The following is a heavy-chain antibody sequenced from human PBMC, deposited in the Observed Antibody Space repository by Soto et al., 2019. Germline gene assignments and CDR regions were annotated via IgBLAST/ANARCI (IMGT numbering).Heavy chain of an antibody. J-gene: IGHJ6*02. Sequence: ASVKVSCKASGYSFTDYHIHWVRQAPGQGLEWLGRINPKSGGTSTAQKFQGRVTMTTDTSISTASMELTRLTSDDTAIYYCARGDSTDCSNGVCSFFYNHDMDVWGQGTTVTVSS. CDR3: ARGDSTDCSNGVCSFFYNHDMDV. CDR1: GYSFTDYH. CDR2: INPKSGGT. D-gene: IGHD2-8*01. V-gene: IGHV1-2*06.